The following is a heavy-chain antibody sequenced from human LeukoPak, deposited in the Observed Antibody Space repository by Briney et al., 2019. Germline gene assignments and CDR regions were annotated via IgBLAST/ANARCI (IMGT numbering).Heavy chain of an antibody. CDR2: ISATGST. Sequence: SETLSLTCAVSGGSINNYYWSWIRQPPGKGLEWIGYISATGSTNYNPSLKSRVTISIDTSKKQFSLNMNSVTAADTAVYHCASLTEYQLTYRFYGFDYWGQGTRVTVS. J-gene: IGHJ3*01. V-gene: IGHV4-4*09. CDR1: GGSINNYY. CDR3: ASLTEYQLTYRFYGFDY. D-gene: IGHD3-16*02.